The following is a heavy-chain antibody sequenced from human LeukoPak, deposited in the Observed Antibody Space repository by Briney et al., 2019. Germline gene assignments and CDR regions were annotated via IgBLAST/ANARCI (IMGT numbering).Heavy chain of an antibody. Sequence: ASVKVSCKASGYSFTANFINWVRQAPGQGLEWMGRINPNSGSTSNAQNFQGRVTMTRDTSINTVYMELSGLRFDDTAVYYCAREGKVGLTTFDYWGRGSLVTVSS. J-gene: IGHJ4*02. CDR3: AREGKVGLTTFDY. V-gene: IGHV1-2*06. D-gene: IGHD4/OR15-4a*01. CDR2: INPNSGST. CDR1: GYSFTANF.